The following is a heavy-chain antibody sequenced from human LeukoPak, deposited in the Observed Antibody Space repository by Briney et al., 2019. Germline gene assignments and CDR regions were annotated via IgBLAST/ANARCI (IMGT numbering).Heavy chain of an antibody. J-gene: IGHJ5*02. CDR3: ARAEAYCSGGSCYTANWFDP. D-gene: IGHD2-15*01. Sequence: AGGSLRLSCAASGFTFSSYGMHWVRQAPGKGLEWVAVIWYDGSNKYYADSVKGRFTISRDNSKNTLYLQMNSLRAEDTAVYYCARAEAYCSGGSCYTANWFDPWGQGTLVTVSS. V-gene: IGHV3-33*01. CDR1: GFTFSSYG. CDR2: IWYDGSNK.